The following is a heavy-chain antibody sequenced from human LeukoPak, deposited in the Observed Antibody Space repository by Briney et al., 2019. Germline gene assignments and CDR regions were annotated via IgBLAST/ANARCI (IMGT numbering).Heavy chain of an antibody. V-gene: IGHV3-23*01. CDR1: GFTFSSYA. CDR2: ISGSGGST. D-gene: IGHD6-13*01. J-gene: IGHJ4*02. Sequence: GSLRLSCAASGFTFSSYAMSWVRQAPGKGLEWVSAISGSGGSTYYADSVKGRFTISRDNSKNTLYLQMNSLRAEDTAVYYCAKGPLGSREFDYWGQGTLVTVSS. CDR3: AKGPLGSREFDY.